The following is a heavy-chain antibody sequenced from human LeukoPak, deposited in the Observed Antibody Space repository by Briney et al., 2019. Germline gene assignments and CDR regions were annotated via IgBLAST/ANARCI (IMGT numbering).Heavy chain of an antibody. CDR3: ASLVGARGDAFDI. CDR2: INPNSGGT. V-gene: IGHV1-2*02. J-gene: IGHJ3*02. D-gene: IGHD1-26*01. Sequence: ASVKVSCKASGYTFTGYYMHWVRQAPGQGLEWMGWINPNSGGTNYAQKFQGRVTMTRDTSISTAYMELSRLRSDDTAVNYCASLVGARGDAFDIWGQGTMVTVSS. CDR1: GYTFTGYY.